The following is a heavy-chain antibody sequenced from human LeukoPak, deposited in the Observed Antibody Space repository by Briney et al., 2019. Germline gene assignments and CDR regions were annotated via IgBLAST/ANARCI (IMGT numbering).Heavy chain of an antibody. D-gene: IGHD4-23*01. CDR1: GGSISSYY. CDR3: ARDRGPYGGNSEGTPGEFDY. CDR2: IYYSGST. J-gene: IGHJ4*02. Sequence: SETLSLTCTVSGGSISSYYWSWIRQPPGKGLEWIGYIYYSGSTNYSPSLKSRVTISVDTSKDQFSLKLSSVTAADTAVYYCARDRGPYGGNSEGTPGEFDYWGQGTLVTVSS. V-gene: IGHV4-59*01.